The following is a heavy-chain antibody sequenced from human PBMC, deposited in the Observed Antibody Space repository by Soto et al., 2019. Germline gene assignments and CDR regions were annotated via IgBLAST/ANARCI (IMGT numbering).Heavy chain of an antibody. V-gene: IGHV4-38-2*02. D-gene: IGHD6-13*01. CDR3: ARDSSSLDP. CDR1: GYSITSGYY. Sequence: PSETLSLTCAVSGYSITSGYYWGWIRQPPGKGLEWIGSTYHSGSTYYNPSLKSRVTISVDTSENQFSLKLSSVTAADTVMYYCARDSSSLDPWGQGTLVTVSS. CDR2: TYHSGST. J-gene: IGHJ5*02.